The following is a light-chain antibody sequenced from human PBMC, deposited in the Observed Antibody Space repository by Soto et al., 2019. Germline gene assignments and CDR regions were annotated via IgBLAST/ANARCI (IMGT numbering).Light chain of an antibody. CDR3: SSHTNTNSYV. CDR2: DVS. J-gene: IGLJ1*01. Sequence: QSVLTQPASVSGSPGQSITISCSGTSSDVGGSDYVSWYQHHPDKAPKLVISDVSNRPSGVSYRFSGSKSGNTASLTISGLQAEDEAIYYCSSHTNTNSYVFGTGTKVPVL. CDR1: SSDVGGSDY. V-gene: IGLV2-14*03.